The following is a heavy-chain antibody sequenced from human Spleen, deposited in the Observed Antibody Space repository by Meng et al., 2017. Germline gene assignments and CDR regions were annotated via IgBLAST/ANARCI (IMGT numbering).Heavy chain of an antibody. D-gene: IGHD3-10*01. Sequence: GESLKISCAASGFTFDDYGMSWARQAPGKGLEWVSGINWNGGSTGYADSVKGRFTISRDNAKNSLYLQMNSLRAEDTALYYCASSGTSSWFGEAAYWGQGTLVTVSS. CDR3: ASSGTSSWFGEAAY. V-gene: IGHV3-20*04. CDR1: GFTFDDYG. J-gene: IGHJ4*02. CDR2: INWNGGST.